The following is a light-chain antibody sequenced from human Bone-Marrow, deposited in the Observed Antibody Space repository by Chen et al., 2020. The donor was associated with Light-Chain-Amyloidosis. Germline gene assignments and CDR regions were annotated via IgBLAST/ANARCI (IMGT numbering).Light chain of an antibody. CDR3: SSYTARSTLV. J-gene: IGLJ1*01. Sequence: QSALTQPASVSGSPGQSITISCTGTISDVGGYNYVSWYQQHPGKAPKLIISDVTDRPSGVSKRFSGSKSGNTASLTISGLQAEDEADYFCSSYTARSTLVFGTATKVTVL. CDR2: DVT. CDR1: ISDVGGYNY. V-gene: IGLV2-14*03.